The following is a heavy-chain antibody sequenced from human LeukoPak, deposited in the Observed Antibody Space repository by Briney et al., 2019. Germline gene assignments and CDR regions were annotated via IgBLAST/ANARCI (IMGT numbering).Heavy chain of an antibody. CDR1: GFAFSTYS. Sequence: PGGSLRLSCAASGFAFSTYSMNWVRQAPGKGLEWIAYISGSSGTKYYADSVKGRFTISRDNAKISLYLQMNSLRDEDTAVYYCATAPGGDPYYFDYWGQGTLVTVSS. CDR3: ATAPGGDPYYFDY. CDR2: ISGSSGTK. V-gene: IGHV3-48*02. J-gene: IGHJ4*02. D-gene: IGHD2-21*02.